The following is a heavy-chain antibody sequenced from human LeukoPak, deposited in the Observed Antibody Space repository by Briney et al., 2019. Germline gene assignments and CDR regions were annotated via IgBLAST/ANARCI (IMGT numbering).Heavy chain of an antibody. D-gene: IGHD3-3*01. CDR1: GYTFTGYY. CDR3: ARDPDDFWSGYTDY. J-gene: IGHJ4*02. V-gene: IGHV1-2*02. Sequence: GASVKVSCKASGYTFTGYYMHWVRQAPGQGLEWMGWINPNSGGTNYAQKFQGRVTMTRDTSISTAYMELSRLRSDDTAVYYCARDPDDFWSGYTDYWGQGTLVTVSS. CDR2: INPNSGGT.